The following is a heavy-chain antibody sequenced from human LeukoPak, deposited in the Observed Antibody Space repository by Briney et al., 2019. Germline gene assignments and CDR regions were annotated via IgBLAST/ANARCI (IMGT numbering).Heavy chain of an antibody. V-gene: IGHV4-4*07. CDR1: GGSISSYY. CDR2: IYTSGST. CDR3: ARGLPVWLPDYYYYMDV. D-gene: IGHD5-12*01. Sequence: SETLSLTCTVSGGSISSYYWSWIRQPAGKGLEWIGRIYTSGSTNYNPSRKSRVTMSVDTSKNQFSLKLSSVTAADTAVYYCARGLPVWLPDYYYYMDVWGKGTTVTVSS. J-gene: IGHJ6*03.